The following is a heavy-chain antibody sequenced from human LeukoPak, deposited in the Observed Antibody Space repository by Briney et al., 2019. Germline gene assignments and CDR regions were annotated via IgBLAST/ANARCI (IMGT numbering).Heavy chain of an antibody. CDR2: ISAYNGNT. CDR1: GYTFTSYG. J-gene: IGHJ6*02. Sequence: GASVKVSCKASGYTFTSYGISWVRQAPGQGLEWMGWISAYNGNTNYAQKLQGRVTMTTDTSTSTAYMELRSLRSDDTAVYYCARDPWAVSGYYYGMDVWGQGTTVTVSS. D-gene: IGHD2-15*01. CDR3: ARDPWAVSGYYYGMDV. V-gene: IGHV1-18*01.